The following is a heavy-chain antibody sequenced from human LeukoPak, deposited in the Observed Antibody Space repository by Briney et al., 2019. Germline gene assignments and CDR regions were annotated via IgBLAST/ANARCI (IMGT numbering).Heavy chain of an antibody. J-gene: IGHJ6*03. CDR3: ARYASPAYYDCSGYYRYYYYYYMDV. Sequence: GGSLRLFCAASGFTFSSYAMSWVRQAPGKGLEWVSAISGSGGNTYYADSVKGRFTISRDNSKNTLYLQMNSLRVEDTAVYYYARYASPAYYDCSGYYRYYYYYYMDVWGKGTTVTVSS. CDR1: GFTFSSYA. CDR2: ISGSGGNT. V-gene: IGHV3-23*01. D-gene: IGHD3-22*01.